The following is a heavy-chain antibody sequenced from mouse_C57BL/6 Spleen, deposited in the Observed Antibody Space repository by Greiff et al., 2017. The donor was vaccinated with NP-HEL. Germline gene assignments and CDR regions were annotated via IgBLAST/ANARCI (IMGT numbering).Heavy chain of an antibody. J-gene: IGHJ2*01. Sequence: QVQLQQSGAELAKPGASVKLSCKASGYTFTSYWMHWVNQRPGQGLEWIGYINPSSGYTKYNQKFKDKATLTADKSSSTAYMQLSSLTYDASAVYYCARDSSGYDYWGQGTTLTVSS. V-gene: IGHV1-7*01. D-gene: IGHD3-2*02. CDR1: GYTFTSYW. CDR2: INPSSGYT. CDR3: ARDSSGYDY.